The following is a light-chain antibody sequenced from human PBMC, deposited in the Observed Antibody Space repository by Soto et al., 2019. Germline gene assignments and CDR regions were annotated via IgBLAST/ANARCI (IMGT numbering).Light chain of an antibody. Sequence: QSALTQPASVSGSPGQSITISCTGTSSDVGGYNYVSWYQQFPGKAPKLMIYDVSDRPSGVSNRFSGSKSGYTASLTISGLQAEDEANYYCRSYTSRNTHVVFGGGTKLTVL. CDR3: RSYTSRNTHVV. V-gene: IGLV2-14*01. CDR2: DVS. J-gene: IGLJ2*01. CDR1: SSDVGGYNY.